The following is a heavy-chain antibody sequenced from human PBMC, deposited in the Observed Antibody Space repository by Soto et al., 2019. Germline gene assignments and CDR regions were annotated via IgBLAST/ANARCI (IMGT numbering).Heavy chain of an antibody. V-gene: IGHV3-15*01. CDR3: TTDITPXXXXXXXXXXDXFDI. CDR1: GFTFSNAW. CDR2: IKXKTDGGTT. Sequence: EVQLVESGGGLVKPGGSLRLSCAASGFTFSNAWMSWVRQXPGXXXXXXXXIKXKTDGGTTDYAAPVKGRFTISRDDSKNTLYLQMNSLKTXDTAVYYCTTDITPXXXXXXXXXXDXFDIWGQGTMVTVSS. J-gene: IGHJ3*02.